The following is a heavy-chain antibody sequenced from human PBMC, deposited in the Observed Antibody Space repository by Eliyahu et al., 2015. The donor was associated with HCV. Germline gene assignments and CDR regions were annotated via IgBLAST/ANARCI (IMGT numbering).Heavy chain of an antibody. D-gene: IGHD6-19*01. CDR3: ARDNRDVSGWPPRFDY. V-gene: IGHV3-21*01. CDR1: GFTFSXYS. Sequence: EVQLVESGGDLVKPGGSLRLSCAASGFTFSXYSMNWVRQAPGKGLEWVSSISSASSYYNYADSVKGRFTISRDNAKNSLYLQMNNLRAEDTAMYYCARDNRDVSGWPPRFDYWGQGTLVTVSS. CDR2: ISSASSYY. J-gene: IGHJ4*02.